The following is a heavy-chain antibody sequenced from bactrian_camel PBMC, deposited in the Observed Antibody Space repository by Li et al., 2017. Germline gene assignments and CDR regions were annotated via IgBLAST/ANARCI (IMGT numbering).Heavy chain of an antibody. Sequence: DVQLVESGGGSVQAGGSLRLSCAVSRYTAYRYCMGWFRQAPGKEREGIATLDSGGSRISYADSVKGRFTISRDNSNNTLYLQMNALKPEDTAMYYCAAAVTDYLLCYHWSALSWRFWGQGTQVTVS. CDR2: LDSGGSRI. CDR1: RYTAYRYC. V-gene: IGHV3S31*01. D-gene: IGHD2*01. J-gene: IGHJ6*01. CDR3: AAAVTDYLLCYHWSALSWRF.